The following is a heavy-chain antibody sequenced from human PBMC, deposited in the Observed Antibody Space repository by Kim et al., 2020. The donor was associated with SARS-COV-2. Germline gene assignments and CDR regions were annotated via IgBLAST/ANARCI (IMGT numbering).Heavy chain of an antibody. V-gene: IGHV1-18*01. CDR1: NYTFSAYG. Sequence: ASVKVSCKASNYTFSAYGISWVRQAPGQGLEWMGWISIDNGDTKYAQNLQDRVTMTTDTSTSTAYMELRSLRSDDTAIYYCARDGTLVRGVLTHYYGLDVWGQGTTVTVSS. CDR3: ARDGTLVRGVLTHYYGLDV. CDR2: ISIDNGDT. J-gene: IGHJ6*02. D-gene: IGHD3-10*01.